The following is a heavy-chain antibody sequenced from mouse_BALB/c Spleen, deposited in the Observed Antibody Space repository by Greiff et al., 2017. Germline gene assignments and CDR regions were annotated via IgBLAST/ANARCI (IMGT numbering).Heavy chain of an antibody. CDR3: ARYYYGSSYAMDY. CDR1: GYAFSSYW. J-gene: IGHJ4*01. Sequence: VQGVESGAELVRPGSSVKISCKASGYAFSSYWMNWVKQRPGQGLEWIGQIYPGDGDTNYNGKFKGKATLTADKSSSTAYMQLSSLTSEDSAVYFCARYYYGSSYAMDYWGQGTSVTVSS. CDR2: IYPGDGDT. D-gene: IGHD1-1*01. V-gene: IGHV1-80*01.